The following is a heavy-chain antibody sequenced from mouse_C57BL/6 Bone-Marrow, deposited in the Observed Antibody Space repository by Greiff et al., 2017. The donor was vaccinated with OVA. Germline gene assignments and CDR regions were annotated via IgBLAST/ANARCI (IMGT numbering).Heavy chain of an antibody. CDR3: TTGDSNWYFDV. D-gene: IGHD2-5*01. Sequence: EVKLMESGAELVRPGASVKLSCTASGFNIKDDYMHWVKQRPEQGLEWIGWIDPENGDTEYASKFQGKATITADTSSNTAYLQRSSLTSEATAVYYCTTGDSNWYFDVWGTGTTVTVSS. CDR2: IDPENGDT. J-gene: IGHJ1*03. V-gene: IGHV14-4*01. CDR1: GFNIKDDY.